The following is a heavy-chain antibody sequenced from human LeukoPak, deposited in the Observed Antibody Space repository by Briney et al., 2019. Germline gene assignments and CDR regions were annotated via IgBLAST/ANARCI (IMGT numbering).Heavy chain of an antibody. CDR3: AKNYYDSSGYLDY. J-gene: IGHJ4*02. D-gene: IGHD3-22*01. Sequence: SVKVSCKASGGTFSSYAISWVRQAPGQGLEWMGRIIPILGIANYAQKFQGRVTITADKSTSTAYMELSSLRSEDTAVYYCAKNYYDSSGYLDYWGQGTLVTVSS. CDR2: IIPILGIA. CDR1: GGTFSSYA. V-gene: IGHV1-69*04.